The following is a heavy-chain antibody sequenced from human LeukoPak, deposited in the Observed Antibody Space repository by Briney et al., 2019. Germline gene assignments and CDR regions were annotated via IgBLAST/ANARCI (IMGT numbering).Heavy chain of an antibody. CDR3: AKKTPGYYPYDY. CDR2: SGTDGDK. D-gene: IGHD3-22*01. Sequence: PGGSLRLSCAASGFTFDRSAMNWVRQAPGKGLEWVSASGTDGDKYYADSVKGRFTISRDNSKNTLYLQMTSLRAEDTAVYYCAKKTPGYYPYDYWGQGTLVTVSP. J-gene: IGHJ4*02. V-gene: IGHV3-23*01. CDR1: GFTFDRSA.